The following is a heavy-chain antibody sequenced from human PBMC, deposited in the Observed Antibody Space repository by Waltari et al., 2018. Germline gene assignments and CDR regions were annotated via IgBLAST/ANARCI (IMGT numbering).Heavy chain of an antibody. CDR3: ARDRGTAAGSPFDY. Sequence: QLQLQESGPGLVKPSETLSLTCTVSGGSISSSSYYWGWIRQPPGKGLEWIGSIYYSGSTYYNPSLKSRVTISVDTSKNQFSLKLSSVTAADTAVYYCARDRGTAAGSPFDYWCQGTLVTVSS. CDR2: IYYSGST. CDR1: GGSISSSSYY. V-gene: IGHV4-39*07. J-gene: IGHJ4*02. D-gene: IGHD6-13*01.